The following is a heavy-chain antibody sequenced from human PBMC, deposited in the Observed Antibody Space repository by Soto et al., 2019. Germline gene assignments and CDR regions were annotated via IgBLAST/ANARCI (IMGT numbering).Heavy chain of an antibody. CDR2: INPDNGNT. J-gene: IGHJ3*01. Sequence: QVQLVQSGAEVRKPGASVNISCRASGFSFSDNLINWVRQAPGQSLEWMGWINPDNGNTRYSQTFLGRVTISRHSSASIVYVEVSDLTSEDTAVYYCARDILSVGPRANDAFDVWGQGTMVTVSS. D-gene: IGHD2-8*02. V-gene: IGHV1-3*01. CDR1: GFSFSDNL. CDR3: ARDILSVGPRANDAFDV.